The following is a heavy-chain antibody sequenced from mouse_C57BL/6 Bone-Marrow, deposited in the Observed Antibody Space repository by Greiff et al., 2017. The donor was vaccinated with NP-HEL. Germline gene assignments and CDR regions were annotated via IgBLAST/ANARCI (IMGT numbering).Heavy chain of an antibody. CDR2: SRNKANDYTT. D-gene: IGHD1-1*01. J-gene: IGHJ1*03. V-gene: IGHV7-1*01. CDR1: GFTFSDFY. CDR3: ARSTTVVPHWYFDV. Sequence: EVQVVESGGGLVQSGRSLRLSCATSGFTFSDFYMEWVRQAPGKGLEWIAASRNKANDYTTEYSASVKGRFIVSRDTSQSILYLQMNALRAEDTAIYYCARSTTVVPHWYFDVWGTGTTVTVSS.